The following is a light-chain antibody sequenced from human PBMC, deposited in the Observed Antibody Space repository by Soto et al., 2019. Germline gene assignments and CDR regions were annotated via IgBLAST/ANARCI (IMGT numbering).Light chain of an antibody. J-gene: IGKJ1*01. CDR1: QSISSW. V-gene: IGKV1-5*01. Sequence: DVQSTQYTFTLSASVGDRVTITFRASQSISSWLAWYQQKPGKAPKLLIYDASSLESGVPSRFSGSGSGTEFTLTISSLQPDDFATYYCQQYNSYRTFGQGTKVDIK. CDR2: DAS. CDR3: QQYNSYRT.